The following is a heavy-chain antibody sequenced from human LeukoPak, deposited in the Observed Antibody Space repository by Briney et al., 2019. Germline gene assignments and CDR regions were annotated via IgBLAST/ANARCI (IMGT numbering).Heavy chain of an antibody. D-gene: IGHD2-8*01. Sequence: ASVKVSCKVSGYTLTELSMHWVRQAPGKGLEWMGGFDPEDGETIYAQKFQGRVTITADESTSTAYMELSSLRSEDTAVYYCARGGLYSQYYYYYMDVWGKGTTVTVSS. CDR3: ARGGLYSQYYYYYMDV. CDR1: GYTLTELS. V-gene: IGHV1-24*01. CDR2: FDPEDGET. J-gene: IGHJ6*03.